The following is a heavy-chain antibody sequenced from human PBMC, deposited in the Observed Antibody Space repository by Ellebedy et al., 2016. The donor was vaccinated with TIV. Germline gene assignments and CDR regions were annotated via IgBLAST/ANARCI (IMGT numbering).Heavy chain of an antibody. D-gene: IGHD5-12*01. V-gene: IGHV1-3*04. CDR1: GYTFTSFP. J-gene: IGHJ3*01. Sequence: ASVKVSCXTSGYTFTSFPMQWLRQVPGQRPEWMGAINIGTGKTKYSQRFQDRLIVTRDTSASIVYLELRNLTSADTAVYYCAREGGLDAFDVWGQGTVVTVSS. CDR2: INIGTGKT. CDR3: AREGGLDAFDV.